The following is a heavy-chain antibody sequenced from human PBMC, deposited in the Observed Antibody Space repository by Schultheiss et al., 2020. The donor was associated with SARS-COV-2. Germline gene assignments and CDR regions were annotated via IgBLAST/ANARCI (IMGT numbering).Heavy chain of an antibody. Sequence: GGSLRLSCAASGFTFSSYAMHWVRQAPGKGLEWVAVISYDGSNKYYADSVKGRFTISRDNSKNTLYLQMNSLRAEDTAVYYCAKDRGPPYYYDSSGYFLDYWGQGTLVTVSS. CDR1: GFTFSSYA. CDR3: AKDRGPPYYYDSSGYFLDY. D-gene: IGHD3-22*01. V-gene: IGHV3-30-3*01. CDR2: ISYDGSNK. J-gene: IGHJ4*02.